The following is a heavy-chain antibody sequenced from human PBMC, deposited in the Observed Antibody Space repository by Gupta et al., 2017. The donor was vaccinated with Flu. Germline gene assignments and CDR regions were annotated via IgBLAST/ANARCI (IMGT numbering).Heavy chain of an antibody. CDR2: ISGSSSNI. Sequence: VRQAPGKVVEWVSSISGSSSNIYYADSVKGRFTISRDNAKNSLYLQMNSLRAEDTAVYYCASYLGQQQALVYWGQGTLVTVSS. J-gene: IGHJ4*02. D-gene: IGHD6-13*01. CDR3: ASYLGQQQALVY. V-gene: IGHV3-21*01.